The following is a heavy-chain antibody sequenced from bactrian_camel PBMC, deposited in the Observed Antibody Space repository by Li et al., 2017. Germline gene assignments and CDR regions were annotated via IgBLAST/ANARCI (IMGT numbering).Heavy chain of an antibody. CDR2: INPVGDRT. V-gene: IGHV3S40*01. D-gene: IGHD4*01. CDR3: VRDYGNYDWTLGS. Sequence: VQLVESGGGLVQPGESLTLSCVASGFIFSNYAMSWVRQAPGKGLEWVSGINPVGDRTYYAHSLKGQFTISRDNAKTTVYLQMNSLKPEDTALYYCVRDYGNYDWTLGSWGQGTQVTVS. J-gene: IGHJ4*01. CDR1: GFIFSNYA.